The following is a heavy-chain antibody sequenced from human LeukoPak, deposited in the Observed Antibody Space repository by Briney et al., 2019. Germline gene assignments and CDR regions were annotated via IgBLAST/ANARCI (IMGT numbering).Heavy chain of an antibody. CDR1: GFTFSSYG. Sequence: RSLRLSCAASGFTFSSYGMHWVRQAPGKGLEWVAVIWYDGSNKYYADSVKGRFTISRDNSKNTLYLQMNSLRAEDTAVYYCARGSGSWVSSSWSPVGYWGQGTLVTVSS. D-gene: IGHD6-13*01. V-gene: IGHV3-33*01. CDR3: ARGSGSWVSSSWSPVGY. J-gene: IGHJ4*02. CDR2: IWYDGSNK.